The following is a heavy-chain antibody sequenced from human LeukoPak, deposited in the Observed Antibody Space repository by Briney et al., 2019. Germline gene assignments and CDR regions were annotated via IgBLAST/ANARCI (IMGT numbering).Heavy chain of an antibody. CDR1: GGSLSGFY. V-gene: IGHV4-34*01. CDR2: MNPSGRT. J-gene: IGHJ4*02. D-gene: IGHD2-8*01. CDR3: ARGLKPYCTNGVCYTGDF. Sequence: SETEFLICGVYGGSLSGFYWNWIRQPPGKGLEWIGEMNPSGRTTYNPSLKSRVSMSLDTSKNQFSLKLSSVTAADTAVYYCARGLKPYCTNGVCYTGDFWGQGTLVTVSP.